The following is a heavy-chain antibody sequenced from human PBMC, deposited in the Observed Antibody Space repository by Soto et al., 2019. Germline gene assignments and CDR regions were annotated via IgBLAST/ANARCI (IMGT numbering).Heavy chain of an antibody. J-gene: IGHJ5*02. V-gene: IGHV4-59*01. Sequence: KLPETLSLTCTVSGGSISSYYWSWIRQPPGKGLEWIGYIYYSGSTNYNPSLKSRVTISVDTSKNQFSLKLSSVTAADTAVYYCARHYYGSGSYLKNWFDPWGQGTLVTVSS. CDR3: ARHYYGSGSYLKNWFDP. CDR1: GGSISSYY. D-gene: IGHD3-10*01. CDR2: IYYSGST.